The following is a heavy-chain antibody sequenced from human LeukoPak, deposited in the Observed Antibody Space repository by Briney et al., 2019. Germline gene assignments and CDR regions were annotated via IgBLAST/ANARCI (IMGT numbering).Heavy chain of an antibody. CDR1: GFTLSSYA. J-gene: IGHJ4*02. V-gene: IGHV3-23*01. CDR3: ASFLYYGSGAYYLSY. CDR2: ICDSGATT. Sequence: GGSLRLSCAASGFTLSSYAMTWVRQAPGKGLEWVSDICDSGATTYYADSVKGRFTISRDNSKNTLYLQMSSLRAEDTAVYFCASFLYYGSGAYYLSYWGQGTLVTVSS. D-gene: IGHD3-10*01.